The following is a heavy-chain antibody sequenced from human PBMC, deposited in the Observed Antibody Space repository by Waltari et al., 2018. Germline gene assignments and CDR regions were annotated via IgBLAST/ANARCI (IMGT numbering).Heavy chain of an antibody. CDR3: ASLYCSSGSCYVDD. CDR2: IYSGGTT. J-gene: IGHJ4*02. Sequence: VQLVESGGGLVLPGGSLRPSCAVSGFSLIYTYMSWVRQAPGKGLEWVSIIYSGGTTYYADSVKGRFTISKDNSKNTLYLQMNSLRTDDTAVYFCASLYCSSGSCYVDDWGQGTLVSVSS. D-gene: IGHD1-26*01. V-gene: IGHV3-53*04. CDR1: GFSLIYTY.